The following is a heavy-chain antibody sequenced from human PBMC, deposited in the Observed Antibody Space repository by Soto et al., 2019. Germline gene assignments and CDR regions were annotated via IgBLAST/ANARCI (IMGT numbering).Heavy chain of an antibody. D-gene: IGHD4-17*01. CDR1: GGTFSSYT. J-gene: IGHJ5*02. CDR2: IIPILGIA. CDR3: ARDHDYGDAEAGWFDR. Sequence: QVQLVQSGAEVKKPGSSVKVSCKASGGTFSSYTISWVRQAPGQGLEWMGRIIPILGIANYAEKFQGRVTITADKSTSTAYMELSSLRSEDTAVYYCARDHDYGDAEAGWFDRWGQGALVTVSS. V-gene: IGHV1-69*08.